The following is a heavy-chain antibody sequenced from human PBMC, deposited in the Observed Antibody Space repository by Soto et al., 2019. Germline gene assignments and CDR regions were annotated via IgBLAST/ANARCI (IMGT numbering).Heavy chain of an antibody. J-gene: IGHJ4*01. D-gene: IGHD6-19*01. Sequence: ETLSLTFPLSGCPITGRTDSWGWIRQPPGKTLEWIGTIYYDGNTSSNPSLKSRVTISVDTSNNQLSMRLRSVTAADTSVYYCERHDGFSSGWIFDYWGHGNLVTVSS. CDR2: IYYDGNT. CDR3: ERHDGFSSGWIFDY. V-gene: IGHV4-39*01. CDR1: GCPITGRTDS.